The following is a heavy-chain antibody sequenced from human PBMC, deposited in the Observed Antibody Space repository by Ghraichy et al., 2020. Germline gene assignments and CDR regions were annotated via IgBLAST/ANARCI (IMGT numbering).Heavy chain of an antibody. D-gene: IGHD3-22*01. CDR2: IYYSGSS. CDR3: ARIRYYESSGSRNYFDS. CDR1: GGSVGSGTYY. V-gene: IGHV4-61*01. J-gene: IGHJ4*02. Sequence: SETLSLTCTVSGGSVGSGTYYWSWVRQAPGTGLEWIGYIYYSGSSNYNPSLKSRVTMSVDTSKSQFSLKLSSVTAAATAVYYCARIRYYESSGSRNYFDSWGQGTLVTVSS.